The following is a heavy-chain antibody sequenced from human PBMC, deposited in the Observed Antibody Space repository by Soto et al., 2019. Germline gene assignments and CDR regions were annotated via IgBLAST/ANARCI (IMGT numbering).Heavy chain of an antibody. CDR1: GFSFRDYD. CDR2: LGAARDP. J-gene: IGHJ6*02. Sequence: EVQLVESGGGSVQPGESLRLSCAASGFSFRDYDMHWVRQRKGKGLEWVSALGAARDPYYVGSVKGRFSVYRDNPQNSLFLQMNSLRVDDTAVYFCARAYLGRLPRRADYYYAMDVWGRGTTVTVSS. CDR3: ARAYLGRLPRRADYYYAMDV. D-gene: IGHD6-6*01. V-gene: IGHV3-13*05.